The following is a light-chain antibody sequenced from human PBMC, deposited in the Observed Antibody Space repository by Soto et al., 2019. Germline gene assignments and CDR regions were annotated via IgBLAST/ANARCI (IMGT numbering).Light chain of an antibody. J-gene: IGKJ1*01. CDR1: QGISSA. CDR3: QQATSFPRT. V-gene: IGKV1-13*02. Sequence: AIQLTQSPSSLSASVGDRVTITCRASQGISSALAWYQQKPGKAPKLLIYDASSLESGVPSRFSGSGSGTEFTLTISSLQPEDFATYYCQQATSFPRTFGQGTKVDIK. CDR2: DAS.